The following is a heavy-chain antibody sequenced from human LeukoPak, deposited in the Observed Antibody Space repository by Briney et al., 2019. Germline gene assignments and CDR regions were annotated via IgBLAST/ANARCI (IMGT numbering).Heavy chain of an antibody. J-gene: IGHJ5*02. V-gene: IGHV1-8*01. Sequence: ASVKVSCKASGYTFTSYDINWVRQATGQGLGWMGWMNPNSGNTGYAQKFQGRVTMTRNTSISTAYMGLSSLRSEDTAVYYCARGLFHDFWSGYYHWGQGTLVTVSS. CDR3: ARGLFHDFWSGYYH. CDR2: MNPNSGNT. D-gene: IGHD3-3*01. CDR1: GYTFTSYD.